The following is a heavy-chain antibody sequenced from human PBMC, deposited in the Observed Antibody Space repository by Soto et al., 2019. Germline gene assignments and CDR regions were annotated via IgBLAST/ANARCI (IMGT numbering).Heavy chain of an antibody. D-gene: IGHD4-4*01. J-gene: IGHJ6*02. CDR2: IIPIFGTA. CDR1: GGTFSSYA. CDR3: ARGESWTVSRYYYYGMDV. Sequence: QVQLVQSGAEVKKPGSSVKVSCKASGGTFSSYAISWVRQAPGQGLEWMGGIIPIFGTANYAQKFQGRVTIAADESTGTAYMELSSLRSEDTAVYYCARGESWTVSRYYYYGMDVWGQGTTVTVSS. V-gene: IGHV1-69*01.